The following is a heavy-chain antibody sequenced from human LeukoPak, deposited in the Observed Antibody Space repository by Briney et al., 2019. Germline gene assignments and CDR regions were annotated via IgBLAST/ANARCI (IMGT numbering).Heavy chain of an antibody. J-gene: IGHJ4*02. D-gene: IGHD2-2*01. CDR1: GYTFTGYY. CDR3: ARRYCSSTSCYFDY. V-gene: IGHV1-2*02. Sequence: ASVKVSCKVSGYTFTGYYMHWVRQAPGQGLEWMGWINPNSGGTNYARKFQGRVTMTRDTSISTAHMELSRLRSDDTAVYYCARRYCSSTSCYFDYWGQGTLVTVSS. CDR2: INPNSGGT.